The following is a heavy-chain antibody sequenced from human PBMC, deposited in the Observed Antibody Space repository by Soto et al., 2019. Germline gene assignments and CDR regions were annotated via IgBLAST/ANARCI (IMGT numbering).Heavy chain of an antibody. CDR2: IIPIFGTA. J-gene: IGHJ6*02. D-gene: IGHD7-27*01. Sequence: ASVKVSCKASGGTFSSYAISWVRQAPGQGLEWMGGIIPIFGTANYAQKFQGRVTITADESTSTAYMELSSLRSEDTAVYYWARISNTPVIHYYSYYGMHVWGQGTTATVSS. CDR1: GGTFSSYA. V-gene: IGHV1-69*13. CDR3: ARISNTPVIHYYSYYGMHV.